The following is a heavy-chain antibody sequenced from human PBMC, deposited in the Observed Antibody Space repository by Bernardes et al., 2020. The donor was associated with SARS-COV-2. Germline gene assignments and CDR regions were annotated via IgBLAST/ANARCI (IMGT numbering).Heavy chain of an antibody. CDR2: VSPSTGGS. CDR3: ARDGSGSDFDY. CDR1: GYAFTAYD. D-gene: IGHD5-12*01. J-gene: IGHJ4*02. Sequence: ASVKVSCKPSGYAFTAYDFHWVRQAPGEGLEWMGWVSPSTGGSNSAQKFHGRVTMTWDTSTSTASMELTRLSSDDTAIYYCARDGSGSDFDYWGQGTLVTVSS. V-gene: IGHV1-2*02.